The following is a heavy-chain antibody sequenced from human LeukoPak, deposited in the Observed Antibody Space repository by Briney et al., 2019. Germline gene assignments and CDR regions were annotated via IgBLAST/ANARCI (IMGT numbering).Heavy chain of an antibody. V-gene: IGHV3-21*01. D-gene: IGHD1-26*01. CDR3: ARERSGSYNGNWFDP. CDR2: ISSSSSYI. J-gene: IGHJ5*02. CDR1: GFTFSSYS. Sequence: GGSLRLSCAASGFTFSSYSMNWVRQVPGKGLEWVSSISSSSSYIYYAGSVKGRFTISRDNAKNSLYLQMNSLRAEDTAVYYCARERSGSYNGNWFDPWGQGTLVTVSS.